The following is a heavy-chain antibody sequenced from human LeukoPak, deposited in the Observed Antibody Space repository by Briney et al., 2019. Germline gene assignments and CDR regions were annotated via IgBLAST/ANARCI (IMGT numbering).Heavy chain of an antibody. J-gene: IGHJ4*02. Sequence: PGGSLRLSCTASGISFRSYPMHSVRQATGKGLEYVPVISGDGRSTYYVDSVKSIITISRDNSKNTLFLQMGSLSTEDMAVYYCAREEPPGATRDWGQGTLVTVSS. CDR1: GISFRSYP. CDR3: AREEPPGATRD. V-gene: IGHV3-64*02. CDR2: ISGDGRST. D-gene: IGHD1-14*01.